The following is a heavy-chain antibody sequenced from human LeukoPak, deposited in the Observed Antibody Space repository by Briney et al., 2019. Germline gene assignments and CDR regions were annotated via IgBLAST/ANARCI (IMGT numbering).Heavy chain of an antibody. D-gene: IGHD6-19*01. Sequence: ASVKVSCKASGYTFTSYGISWVRQAPGQGLEWMGWISAYNGNTNYAQKLQGRVTMTTDTSTSTAYMELRSLRSDDTAVYYCARGLKGAWYSSGWYPYFDYWGQGTLVTVSS. J-gene: IGHJ4*02. V-gene: IGHV1-18*01. CDR2: ISAYNGNT. CDR1: GYTFTSYG. CDR3: ARGLKGAWYSSGWYPYFDY.